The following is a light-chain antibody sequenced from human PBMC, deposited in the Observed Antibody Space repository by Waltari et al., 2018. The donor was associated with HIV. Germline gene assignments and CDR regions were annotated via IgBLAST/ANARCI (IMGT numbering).Light chain of an antibody. CDR3: QQYNNWPGIT. V-gene: IGKV3-15*01. Sequence: EILMTQSPAPLSVSPGERATLSCRASQSINNNLAWYQQKPGQAPRLLIYGASTGATGVPARFSGSGSGTEFTLTISSLQSEDFAVYYCQQYNNWPGITFGPGTKVDIK. CDR1: QSINNN. CDR2: GAS. J-gene: IGKJ3*01.